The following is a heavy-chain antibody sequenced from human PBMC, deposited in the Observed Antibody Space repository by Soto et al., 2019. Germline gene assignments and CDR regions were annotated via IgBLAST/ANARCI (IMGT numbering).Heavy chain of an antibody. D-gene: IGHD6-13*01. V-gene: IGHV1-69*01. CDR2: IIPIFGTA. CDR3: ARDPSSPTRAPGIAAAGFGY. CDR1: GGTFSSYA. Sequence: QVQLVQSGAEVKKPGSSVKVSCKASGGTFSSYAISWVRQAPGQGLEWMGGIIPIFGTANYAQKFQGRVTITADESTSTAYMELSSLRSEDTAVYYCARDPSSPTRAPGIAAAGFGYWGQGTLVTFSS. J-gene: IGHJ4*02.